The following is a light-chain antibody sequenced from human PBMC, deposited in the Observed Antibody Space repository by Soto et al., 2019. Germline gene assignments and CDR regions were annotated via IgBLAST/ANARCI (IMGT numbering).Light chain of an antibody. CDR1: QIIGSAY. V-gene: IGKV3-20*01. Sequence: ETTLTQSPDTLSLSPGEGATLSCRASQIIGSAYLAWYQQKPGQAHRLLIFGASTMATGTPHRFSGSGSGTEFTLTISALESEDVAVYYCQHYGRSPSFVQGTKLEIK. CDR3: QHYGRSPS. J-gene: IGKJ1*01. CDR2: GAS.